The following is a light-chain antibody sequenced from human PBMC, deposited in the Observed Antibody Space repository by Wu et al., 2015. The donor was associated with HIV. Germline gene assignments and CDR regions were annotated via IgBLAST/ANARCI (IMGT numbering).Light chain of an antibody. CDR3: QQHANWPLT. J-gene: IGKJ5*01. CDR2: DAS. V-gene: IGKV3-11*01. CDR1: QSVSNY. Sequence: EIVLTQSPATLSLSPGERATLSCRASQSVSNYLAWYQQKPGQAPRLLIYDASNRATGIPARFRGSGSGTDFTLTISSLEPEDFAVYYCQQHANWPLTFGQGTRRRRLN.